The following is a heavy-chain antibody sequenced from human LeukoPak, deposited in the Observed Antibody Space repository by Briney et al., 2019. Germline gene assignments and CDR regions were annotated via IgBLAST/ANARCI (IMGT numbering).Heavy chain of an antibody. V-gene: IGHV3-53*01. CDR1: GFTFSSYG. CDR3: ASESKNGYNDY. D-gene: IGHD5-24*01. J-gene: IGHJ4*02. CDR2: IYSGDNT. Sequence: GSLRLSCAASGFTFSSYGMHWVRQAPGKGLEWVSVIYSGDNTYYADSVKGRFTISRDNSKNTLYLQMNSLRAEDTAVYYCASESKNGYNDYWGQGTLVTVSS.